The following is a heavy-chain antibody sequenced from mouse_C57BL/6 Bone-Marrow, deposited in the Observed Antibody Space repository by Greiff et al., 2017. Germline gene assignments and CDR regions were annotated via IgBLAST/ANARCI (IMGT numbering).Heavy chain of an antibody. D-gene: IGHD2-5*01. CDR3: TRDGSPCSNYPYWYFDV. CDR2: ISSGGDYI. CDR1: GFTFSSYA. Sequence: EVHLVESGEGLVKPGGSLKLSCAASGFTFSSYAMSWVRQTPEKRLEWVAYISSGGDYIYYADTVKGRFTISRDNARNTLYLQMSSLKSEDTAMYYCTRDGSPCSNYPYWYFDVWGTGTTVTVSS. J-gene: IGHJ1*03. V-gene: IGHV5-9-1*02.